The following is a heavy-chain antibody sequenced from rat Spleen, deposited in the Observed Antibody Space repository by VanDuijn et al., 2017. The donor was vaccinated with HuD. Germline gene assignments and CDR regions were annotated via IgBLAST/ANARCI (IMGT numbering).Heavy chain of an antibody. D-gene: IGHD3-1*01. CDR3: AKVLSGSFNY. J-gene: IGHJ2*01. Sequence: EVQLVESGGGLVQPGRSLKLSCEVSGFTFSDYGMAWVRQAPTKGLEWVATISYGDSSGHSSTYYRDSVKGRFTISRDDAKSTLSLQVDSLRSEDTATYYCAKVLSGSFNYWGQGVMVTVSS. CDR1: GFTFSDYG. CDR2: ISYGDSSGHSST. V-gene: IGHV5-29*01.